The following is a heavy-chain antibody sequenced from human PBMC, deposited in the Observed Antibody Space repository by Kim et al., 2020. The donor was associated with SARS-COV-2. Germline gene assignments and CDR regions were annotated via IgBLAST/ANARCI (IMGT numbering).Heavy chain of an antibody. V-gene: IGHV3-23*01. CDR2: IGGSDGST. CDR3: MKGGRGWIWDL. CDR1: GFTFTGHA. D-gene: IGHD2-2*03. J-gene: IGHJ5*02. Sequence: GGSLRLSCTTSGFTFTGHAMSWVRQAPGKGLEWVSRIGGSDGSTYYVDSVRGRFTIPRDDSKNTLYLQMSALRGDDTAVYYCMKGGRGWIWDLWGHGTL.